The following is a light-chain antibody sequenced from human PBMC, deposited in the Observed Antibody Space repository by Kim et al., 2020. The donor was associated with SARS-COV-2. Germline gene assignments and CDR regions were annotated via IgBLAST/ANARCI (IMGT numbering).Light chain of an antibody. Sequence: DIQMTQSPSSLSASVGDRVTITCRASQTISSYLNWYQQKPGKAPKLLIYAASSLQSEVPSRFSGSGSGTDFTLTISSLQPEDFATYYCQQSYTTPRTFGQGTKLEI. V-gene: IGKV1-39*01. J-gene: IGKJ2*01. CDR3: QQSYTTPRT. CDR1: QTISSY. CDR2: AAS.